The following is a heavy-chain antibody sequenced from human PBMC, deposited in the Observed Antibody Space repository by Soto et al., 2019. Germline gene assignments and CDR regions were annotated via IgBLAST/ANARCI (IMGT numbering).Heavy chain of an antibody. CDR3: ARDQGASAADLDYGMDV. CDR2: ISAYNGNT. J-gene: IGHJ6*02. D-gene: IGHD2-2*01. CDR1: GYTFTSYG. Sequence: ASVKVSCKASGYTFTSYGISWVRQAPGQGLERMGRISAYNGNTNYAQKLQGRVTMTTDTSTSTAYMELRSLRSDDTAVYYCARDQGASAADLDYGMDVWGQGTTVTVSS. V-gene: IGHV1-18*01.